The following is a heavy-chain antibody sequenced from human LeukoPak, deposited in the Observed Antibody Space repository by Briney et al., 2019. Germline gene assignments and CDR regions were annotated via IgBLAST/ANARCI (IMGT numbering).Heavy chain of an antibody. CDR1: GGTFSSYA. V-gene: IGHV1-69*04. D-gene: IGHD5-12*01. Sequence: SVKVSCKASGGTFSSYAISWVRQAPGQGLEWMGRIIPILGIANYAQKFQGRVTITADKSTSTAYMELSSLRSGDTAVYYCARAPFSGRETFDPWGQGTLVTVSS. CDR2: IIPILGIA. CDR3: ARAPFSGRETFDP. J-gene: IGHJ5*02.